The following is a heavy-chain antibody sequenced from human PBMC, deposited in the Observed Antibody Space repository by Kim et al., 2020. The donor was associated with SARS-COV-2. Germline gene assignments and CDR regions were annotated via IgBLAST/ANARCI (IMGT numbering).Heavy chain of an antibody. Sequence: GGSLRLSCAASGFTFSDSAMYWGRQASGKGLEWVGRIRSKANSYATSYDVSVKGRFIISRDDSNNTASLQMNSLKTEDKAIYYCTRVPPYSNSWWDAFDIWGQGTMVTVSS. CDR2: IRSKANSYAT. V-gene: IGHV3-73*01. CDR1: GFTFSDSA. J-gene: IGHJ3*02. CDR3: TRVPPYSNSWWDAFDI. D-gene: IGHD6-13*01.